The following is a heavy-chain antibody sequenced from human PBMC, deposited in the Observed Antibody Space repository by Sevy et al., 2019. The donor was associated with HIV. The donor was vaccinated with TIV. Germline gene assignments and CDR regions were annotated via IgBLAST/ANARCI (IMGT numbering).Heavy chain of an antibody. CDR1: GFTFSSYD. J-gene: IGHJ3*02. Sequence: GGSLRLSCAASGFTFSSYDMHWVRQATGKGLEWVSAIGTAGDPYYPGTVKGRFTISRENAKNSLYLQMNSLRAGDTAVYYCARGSLWFGELQDAFDIWGQGTIVTVSS. CDR2: IGTAGDP. V-gene: IGHV3-13*05. CDR3: ARGSLWFGELQDAFDI. D-gene: IGHD3-10*01.